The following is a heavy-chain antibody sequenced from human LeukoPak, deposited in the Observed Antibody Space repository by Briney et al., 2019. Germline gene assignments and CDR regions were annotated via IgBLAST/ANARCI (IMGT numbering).Heavy chain of an antibody. D-gene: IGHD1-14*01. J-gene: IGHJ4*02. Sequence: SQTLSLTCTVSGGSISSGGYYWSWIRQPPGKGLEWIGYIYYSGSTNYNPSLKSRVTISVDTSKNQFSLKLSSVTAADTAVYYCARLYYRVKLFDYWGQGTLVTVSS. CDR1: GGSISSGGYY. V-gene: IGHV4-61*08. CDR3: ARLYYRVKLFDY. CDR2: IYYSGST.